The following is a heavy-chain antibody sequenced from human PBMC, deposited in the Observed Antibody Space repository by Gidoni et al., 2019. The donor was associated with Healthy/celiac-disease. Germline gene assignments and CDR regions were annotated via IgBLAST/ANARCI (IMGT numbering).Heavy chain of an antibody. Sequence: QLQLQESGPGLVKPSETLSLTCTVSGGSISSSSYYWGWIRQPPGEGLEWIGSIYYSGSTYYNPSLKSRVTISVDTSKNQFSLKLSSVTAADTAVYYCASQYSSAFDPWGQGTLVTVSS. CDR2: IYYSGST. D-gene: IGHD6-19*01. J-gene: IGHJ5*02. V-gene: IGHV4-39*01. CDR3: ASQYSSAFDP. CDR1: GGSISSSSYY.